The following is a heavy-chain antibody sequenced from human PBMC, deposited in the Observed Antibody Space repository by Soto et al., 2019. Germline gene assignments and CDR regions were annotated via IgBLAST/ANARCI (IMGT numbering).Heavy chain of an antibody. D-gene: IGHD2-15*01. CDR3: GSRGGYCSGGSCYSYERPTYGMDV. CDR2: IIPIFGTA. V-gene: IGHV1-69*13. CDR1: GGTFSSYA. Sequence: SVKVSCKASGGTFSSYAISWVRQAPGQGLEWMGGIIPIFGTANYAQKFQGRVTITADESTSTAYMELSSLRSEDTAVYYCGSRGGYCSGGSCYSYERPTYGMDVWGQGTTVTVSS. J-gene: IGHJ6*02.